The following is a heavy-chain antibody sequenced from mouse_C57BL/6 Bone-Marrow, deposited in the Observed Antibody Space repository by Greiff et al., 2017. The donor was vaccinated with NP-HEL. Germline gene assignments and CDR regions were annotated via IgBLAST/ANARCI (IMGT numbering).Heavy chain of an antibody. J-gene: IGHJ1*03. V-gene: IGHV1-42*01. CDR2: INPSTGGT. CDR1: GYSFTGYY. CDR3: ARIYYGNYGYFDV. D-gene: IGHD2-1*01. Sequence: EVKLMESGPELVKPGASVKISCKASGYSFTGYYMNWVKQSPEKSLEWIGEINPSTGGTTYNQKFKAKATLTVDKSSSTAYMQLKSLTSEDSAVYYCARIYYGNYGYFDVWGTGTTVTVSS.